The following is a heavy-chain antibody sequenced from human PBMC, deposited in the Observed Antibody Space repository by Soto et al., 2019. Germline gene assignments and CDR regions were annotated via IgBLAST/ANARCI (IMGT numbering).Heavy chain of an antibody. CDR2: ISGSGGST. CDR3: AKNSGYDYVVYFDY. Sequence: EVQLLESGGGLVQPGGSLRLSCAASRFTFSSYAMSWVRQAPGKGLEWVSAISGSGGSTYYADSVKGRFTISRDNSKNTLYLQMNCLRAEDTAVYYCAKNSGYDYVVYFDYWGQGTLVTVSS. D-gene: IGHD5-12*01. V-gene: IGHV3-23*01. CDR1: RFTFSSYA. J-gene: IGHJ4*02.